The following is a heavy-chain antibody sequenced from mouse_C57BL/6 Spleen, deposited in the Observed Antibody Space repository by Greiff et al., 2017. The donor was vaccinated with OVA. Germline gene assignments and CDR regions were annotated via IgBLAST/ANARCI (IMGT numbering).Heavy chain of an antibody. CDR1: GFTFSSYA. Sequence: EVHLVESGGGLVKPGGSLKLSCAASGFTFSSYAMSWVRQTPEKRLEWVATISDGGSYTYYPDNVKGRFTISRDNAKNNLYLQMSHLKSEDTAMYYCARVVAPYYYAMDYWGQGTSVTVSS. CDR3: ARVVAPYYYAMDY. J-gene: IGHJ4*01. CDR2: ISDGGSYT. D-gene: IGHD1-1*01. V-gene: IGHV5-4*01.